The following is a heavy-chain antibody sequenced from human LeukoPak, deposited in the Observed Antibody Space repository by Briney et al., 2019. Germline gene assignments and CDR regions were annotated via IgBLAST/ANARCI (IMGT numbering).Heavy chain of an antibody. CDR1: GGSFSGYY. V-gene: IGHV4-34*01. J-gene: IGHJ4*02. D-gene: IGHD1-1*01. CDR2: INHSGST. Sequence: SETLSLTCAVYGGSFSGYYWSWIRQPPGKGLEWIGEINHSGSTNYNPSLKSPVTISVDTSKNQFSLKLSSVTAADTAVYYCASSRRTTAIDYWGQGTLVTVSS. CDR3: ASSRRTTAIDY.